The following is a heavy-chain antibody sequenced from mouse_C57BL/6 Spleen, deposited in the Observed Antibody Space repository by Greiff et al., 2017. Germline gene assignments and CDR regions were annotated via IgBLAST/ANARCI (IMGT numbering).Heavy chain of an antibody. D-gene: IGHD2-5*01. CDR2: IDPSDSYT. Sequence: VQLQQPGAELVMPGASVKLSCKASGYTFTSYWMHWVKQRPGQGLEWIGEIDPSDSYTNYNKKFKGKSTLTVDKSSSTAYMQLSSLTSEDSAVYYCARDYSKFFDYWGQGTTLTVSS. CDR3: ARDYSKFFDY. J-gene: IGHJ2*01. CDR1: GYTFTSYW. V-gene: IGHV1-69*01.